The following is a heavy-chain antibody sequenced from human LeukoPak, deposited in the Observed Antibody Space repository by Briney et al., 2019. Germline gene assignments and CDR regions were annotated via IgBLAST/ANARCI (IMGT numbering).Heavy chain of an antibody. CDR1: GGSISNDAYY. CDR2: IHYTGST. CDR3: ARTRYSSSWYMGGAFDI. D-gene: IGHD6-13*01. Sequence: SETLSLTCTVSGGSISNDAYYWVWLRQPPGKGLEWIGSIHYTGSTYYNPSLKSRVTISVDTSKNQFSLKLSSVTAADTAVYYCARTRYSSSWYMGGAFDIWGQGTMVTVSS. J-gene: IGHJ3*02. V-gene: IGHV4-39*07.